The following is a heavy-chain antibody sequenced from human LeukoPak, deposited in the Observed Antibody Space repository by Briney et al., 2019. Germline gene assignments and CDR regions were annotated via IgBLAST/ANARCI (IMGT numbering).Heavy chain of an antibody. CDR2: ISSSSSYT. J-gene: IGHJ4*02. V-gene: IGHV3-11*06. CDR1: GFTFSDYY. CDR3: AGVEQQLANFDY. D-gene: IGHD6-13*01. Sequence: PGGSLRLSCAASGFTFSDYYMSWIRQAPGKGLEWVSYISSSSSYTNYADSVKGRFTVSRDNAKNSLYLQMNSLRAEDTAVYYCAGVEQQLANFDYWGQGTLVTVSS.